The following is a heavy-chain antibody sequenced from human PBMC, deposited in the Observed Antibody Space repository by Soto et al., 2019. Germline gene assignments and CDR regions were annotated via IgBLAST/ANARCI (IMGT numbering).Heavy chain of an antibody. CDR3: AILGGERGYCSGGSCPFDY. V-gene: IGHV1-2*04. D-gene: IGHD2-15*01. CDR2: INPNSGGT. J-gene: IGHJ4*02. Sequence: QVQLVQSGAEVKKPGASVKVSCKASGYTFTGYYMHWVRQAPGQGLEWMGWINPNSGGTNYAQKIQGWVTMTRDTSISPAYMGLSRLRSDDTAVYYCAILGGERGYCSGGSCPFDYWGQGTLVTVSS. CDR1: GYTFTGYY.